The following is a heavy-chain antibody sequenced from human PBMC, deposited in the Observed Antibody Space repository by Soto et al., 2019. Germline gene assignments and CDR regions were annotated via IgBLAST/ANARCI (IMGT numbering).Heavy chain of an antibody. J-gene: IGHJ4*02. CDR3: AKDLDYNWNDDLPGY. D-gene: IGHD1-20*01. V-gene: IGHV3-23*01. CDR2: ISGSGGST. Sequence: LSLTCAASGFTFSSYAMSWVRQAPGKGLEWVSAISGSGGSTYYADSVKGRFTISRDNSKNTLYLQMNSLRAEDTAVYYCAKDLDYNWNDDLPGYWGQGTLVTVSS. CDR1: GFTFSSYA.